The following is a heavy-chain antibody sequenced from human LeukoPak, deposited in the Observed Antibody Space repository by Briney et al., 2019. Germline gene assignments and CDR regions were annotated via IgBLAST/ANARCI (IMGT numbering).Heavy chain of an antibody. CDR2: ISGTSAYI. V-gene: IGHV3-21*01. Sequence: GSLRLSCSASGFTFSSYGMNWVRQAPGKGLEWVSSISGTSAYIYYADSVRGRFTISRDNAKNSLYLQMNSLRAEDTAVYYCARKLTGSFDIWGQGTMVTVSS. J-gene: IGHJ3*02. D-gene: IGHD7-27*01. CDR1: GFTFSSYG. CDR3: ARKLTGSFDI.